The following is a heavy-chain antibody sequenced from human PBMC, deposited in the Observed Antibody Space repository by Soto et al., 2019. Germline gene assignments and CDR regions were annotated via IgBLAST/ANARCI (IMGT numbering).Heavy chain of an antibody. CDR1: GYTLTELS. D-gene: IGHD3-10*01. Sequence: ASVKVSCKVSGYTLTELSMHWVRQAPGKGLEWMGGFDPEDGETIYAQKFQGRVTMTEDTSTDTAYMELSSLRSEDTAVYYCATATMVRGVKNWFDPWGQGTLVTVSS. J-gene: IGHJ5*02. CDR3: ATATMVRGVKNWFDP. CDR2: FDPEDGET. V-gene: IGHV1-24*01.